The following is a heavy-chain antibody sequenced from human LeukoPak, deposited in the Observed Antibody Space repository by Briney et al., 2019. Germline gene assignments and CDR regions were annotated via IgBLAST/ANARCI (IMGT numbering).Heavy chain of an antibody. CDR1: GSLFSNYW. Sequence: GAPLKISCEGPGSLFSNYWIAWVRPLPGRGLEWMGIIHPDDSEGTYSPSFAEQEQIRISVDQAKSTTHLEWNTLKTWENGMYYRARVDCEEDLCIVAEQWGEGTQNTVSS. CDR3: ARVDCEEDLCIVAEQ. CDR2: IHPDDSEG. J-gene: IGHJ4*02. V-gene: IGHV5-51*01. D-gene: IGHD6-19*01.